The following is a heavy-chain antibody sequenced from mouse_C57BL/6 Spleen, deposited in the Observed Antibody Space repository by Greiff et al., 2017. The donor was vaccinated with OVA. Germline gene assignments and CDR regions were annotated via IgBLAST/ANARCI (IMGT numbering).Heavy chain of an antibody. V-gene: IGHV5-9*01. D-gene: IGHD2-4*01. CDR1: GFTFSSYT. CDR2: ISGGGGNT. J-gene: IGHJ1*03. CDR3: ARRIYYDYEDV. Sequence: EVKLMESGGGLVKPGGSLKLSCAASGFTFSSYTMSWVRQTPEKRLEWVATISGGGGNTYYPDSVKGRFTISRDNAKNTLYLQMSSLRSEDTALYYCARRIYYDYEDVWGTGTTVTVSA.